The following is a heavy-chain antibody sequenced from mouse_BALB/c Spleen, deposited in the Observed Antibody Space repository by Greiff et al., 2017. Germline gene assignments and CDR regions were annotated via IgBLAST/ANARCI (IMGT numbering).Heavy chain of an antibody. D-gene: IGHD1-1*01. CDR3: ARGGHYYGSSYYFDY. Sequence: VQVVESGPGLVAPSQSLSITCTVSGFSLTGYGVNWVRQPPGKGLEWLGMIWGDGSTDYNSALKSRLSISKDNSKSQVFLKMNSLQTDDTARYYCARGGHYYGSSYYFDYWGQGTTLTVSS. V-gene: IGHV2-6-7*01. J-gene: IGHJ2*01. CDR1: GFSLTGYG. CDR2: IWGDGST.